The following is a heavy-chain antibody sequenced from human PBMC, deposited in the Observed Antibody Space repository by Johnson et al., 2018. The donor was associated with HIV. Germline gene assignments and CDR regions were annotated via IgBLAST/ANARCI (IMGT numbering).Heavy chain of an antibody. D-gene: IGHD6-13*01. CDR1: AFTFSNYA. V-gene: IGHV3-30*04. Sequence: QMQLVESGGGVVQPGRSLRLACAASAFTFSNYAMHWVRQAPGKGLEWVAVISYDGSNKYYADSVKGRFTISRDNSKNTLYLQMNSLRAEDTAVYYCARPQVAAAGRVVGNVESGDDAFDIWGQGTMVTVSS. CDR2: ISYDGSNK. CDR3: ARPQVAAAGRVVGNVESGDDAFDI. J-gene: IGHJ3*02.